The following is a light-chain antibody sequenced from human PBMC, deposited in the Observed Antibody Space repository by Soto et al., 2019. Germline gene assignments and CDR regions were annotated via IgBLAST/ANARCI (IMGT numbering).Light chain of an antibody. CDR3: CSFAGGSTYVV. Sequence: QSALTQPASVSGSPGQSITISCIGTSSDVGNYELVSWYQQLPGKAPKLIIYEVTKRPSGVPNRFSGFKSGNTASLTISGLLAEDEADYHCCSFAGGSTYVVFGGGTKVTVL. CDR1: SSDVGNYEL. V-gene: IGLV2-23*02. J-gene: IGLJ2*01. CDR2: EVT.